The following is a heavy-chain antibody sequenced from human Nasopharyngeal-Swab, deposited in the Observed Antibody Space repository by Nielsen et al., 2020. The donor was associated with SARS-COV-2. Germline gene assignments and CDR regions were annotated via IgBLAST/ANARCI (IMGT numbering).Heavy chain of an antibody. CDR1: AGTFSSYA. CDR2: IIPIFGTA. CDR3: AREESIRGYSGYDPYYMDV. D-gene: IGHD5-12*01. Sequence: SVKVSCKASAGTFSSYAISWVRQAPGQGLEWMGGIIPIFGTANYAQKFQGRVTITADKSTSTAYMELSSLRSEDTAVYYCAREESIRGYSGYDPYYMDVWGKGTTVTVSS. J-gene: IGHJ6*03. V-gene: IGHV1-69*06.